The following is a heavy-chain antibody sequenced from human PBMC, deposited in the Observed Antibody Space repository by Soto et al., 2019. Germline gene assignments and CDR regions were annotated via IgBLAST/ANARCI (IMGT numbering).Heavy chain of an antibody. CDR2: ISWNSGTI. D-gene: IGHD6-13*01. CDR3: AKGSSAAAGSFDY. J-gene: IGHJ4*02. CDR1: GFTFDDYA. V-gene: IGHV3-9*01. Sequence: EVQLVESGGGLVQPGGSLRLSCAASGFTFDDYAMHWVRQAPGKGLEWVSIISWNSGTIGYADSVKGRFTISRDNAKNSLYLQMNSLSAEDTAFYYCAKGSSAAAGSFDYWGQGTLVTVSS.